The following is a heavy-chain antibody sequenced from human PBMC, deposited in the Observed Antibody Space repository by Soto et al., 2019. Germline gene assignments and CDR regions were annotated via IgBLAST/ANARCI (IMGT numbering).Heavy chain of an antibody. V-gene: IGHV4-59*08. D-gene: IGHD7-27*01. CDR1: GGSISSYY. CDR2: IYYSGIT. CDR3: ARGAWASAFDI. Sequence: PSETLSLTCPVSGGSISSYYWSWIRQPPGKGLEWIGYIYYSGITNYNPSLKSRVTISVETSKNQFSLKLSSVTAADTAVYYCARGAWASAFDIWGQGTMVTVSS. J-gene: IGHJ3*02.